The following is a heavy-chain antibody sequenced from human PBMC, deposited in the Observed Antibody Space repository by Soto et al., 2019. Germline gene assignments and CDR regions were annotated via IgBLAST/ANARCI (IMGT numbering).Heavy chain of an antibody. J-gene: IGHJ4*02. V-gene: IGHV1-18*01. CDR1: GYTFTNFG. CDR2: ISAYNGNT. Sequence: QVQLVQSGAAVKKPGASVKVSCKASGYTFTNFGISWVRQAPGQGLEWMGWISAYNGNTNYEQKFQGRVTMTTDTSTSTGYMELRSLRSDETAVYYCARGETPIDCWGQGTLVTVS. D-gene: IGHD1-26*01. CDR3: ARGETPIDC.